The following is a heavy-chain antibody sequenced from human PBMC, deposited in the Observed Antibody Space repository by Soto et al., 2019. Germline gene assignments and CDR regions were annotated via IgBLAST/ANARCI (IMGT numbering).Heavy chain of an antibody. V-gene: IGHV3-23*01. CDR1: GFTFKYYA. D-gene: IGHD6-13*01. Sequence: EVQLLESGGGLAQPGGSLRLFCAASGFTFKYYAMTWVRQAPGKGLEWVSGISGSGNRTYYVDSVKGRFTISRDNSNHTLYLQMDSLKTEDTAVYYCAKLERLTGAGYFDYWGQGILVSVSS. J-gene: IGHJ4*02. CDR2: ISGSGNRT. CDR3: AKLERLTGAGYFDY.